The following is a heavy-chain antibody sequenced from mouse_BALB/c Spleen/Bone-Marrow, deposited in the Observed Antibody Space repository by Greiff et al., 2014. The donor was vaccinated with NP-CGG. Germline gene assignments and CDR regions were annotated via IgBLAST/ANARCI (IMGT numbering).Heavy chain of an antibody. V-gene: IGHV1-67*01. Sequence: QVQLKQSGPELVRPGVSVKISCKGSGYTFTDYAMHWVKQSHAKSLEWIGVISTCSGNTNYNQKFKGKATMTVDKSSSTAYMELARLTAEDSAIYYCARYGYGSSYYAMDYWGQGTSVTVSS. CDR3: ARYGYGSSYYAMDY. CDR2: ISTCSGNT. D-gene: IGHD1-1*01. CDR1: GYTFTDYA. J-gene: IGHJ4*01.